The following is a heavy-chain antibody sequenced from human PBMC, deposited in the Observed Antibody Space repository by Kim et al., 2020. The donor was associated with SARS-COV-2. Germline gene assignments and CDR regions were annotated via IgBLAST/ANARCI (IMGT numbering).Heavy chain of an antibody. V-gene: IGHV3-33*01. CDR2: IWYDGSNK. CDR3: ARDRVKRMVRGVTFYFDY. Sequence: GGSLRLSCAASGFTFSSYGMHWVRQAPGKGLEWVAVIWYDGSNKYYADSVKGRFTISRDNSKNTLYLQMNSLRAEDTAVYYCARDRVKRMVRGVTFYFDYGGQGTLVTVPS. J-gene: IGHJ4*02. CDR1: GFTFSSYG. D-gene: IGHD3-10*01.